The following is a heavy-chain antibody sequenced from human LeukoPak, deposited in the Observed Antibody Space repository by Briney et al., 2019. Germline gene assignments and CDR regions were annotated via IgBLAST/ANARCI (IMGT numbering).Heavy chain of an antibody. CDR1: GFTFSTYS. CDR3: ARDHCSSTSCYYYFDY. Sequence: GGSLRLSCADSGFTFSTYSMNWVRQAPGKGLEWVSSISSSSSYIYYADSVKGRSTISRDNAKNSLYLQMNSLRAEDTAVYYCARDHCSSTSCYYYFDYWGQGTLVTVSS. V-gene: IGHV3-21*01. D-gene: IGHD2-2*01. CDR2: ISSSSSYI. J-gene: IGHJ4*02.